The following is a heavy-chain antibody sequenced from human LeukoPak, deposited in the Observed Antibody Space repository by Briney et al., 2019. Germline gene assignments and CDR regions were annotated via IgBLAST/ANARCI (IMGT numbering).Heavy chain of an antibody. CDR1: GFTFNNYA. J-gene: IGHJ6*04. V-gene: IGHV3-30*18. Sequence: GGSLRLSCAASGFTFNNYAMHWVRQAPGKGLEWVALISYDGSKKKYADSVKGRFTISRDNSKYTLYLQMNSLRAEDTALFYCAEDNIHCTSSSCYSGNYAMDVWGKGTTVTVSS. CDR3: AEDNIHCTSSSCYSGNYAMDV. CDR2: ISYDGSKK. D-gene: IGHD2-2*01.